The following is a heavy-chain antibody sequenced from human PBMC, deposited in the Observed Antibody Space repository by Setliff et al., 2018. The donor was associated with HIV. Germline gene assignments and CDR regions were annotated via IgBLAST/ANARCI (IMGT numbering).Heavy chain of an antibody. CDR3: ARLSIPAYYYMDV. J-gene: IGHJ6*03. Sequence: GASVKVSCKASGYTFTTYGITWVRQAPGQGLEWMGWISTYNGNTNYAQKFQGRVTMTTVTSTSTAYMELRSLRSDDTAVYYCARLSIPAYYYMDVWGQGTMVTVSS. CDR1: GYTFTTYG. CDR2: ISTYNGNT. V-gene: IGHV1-18*01. D-gene: IGHD2-21*01.